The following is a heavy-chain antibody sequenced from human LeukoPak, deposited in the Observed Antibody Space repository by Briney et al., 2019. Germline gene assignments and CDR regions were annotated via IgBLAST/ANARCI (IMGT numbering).Heavy chain of an antibody. Sequence: GESLKISCQVSGYSFSIYWIGWVRQMPGKGLEWMGIIYPGDSDTRYSPSFQGQVTISVDKSINTAYLQRSSLKASDTAMYYCARQDGDGLYYFDYWGQGTLVTVSS. D-gene: IGHD3-16*01. V-gene: IGHV5-51*01. J-gene: IGHJ4*02. CDR3: ARQDGDGLYYFDY. CDR2: IYPGDSDT. CDR1: GYSFSIYW.